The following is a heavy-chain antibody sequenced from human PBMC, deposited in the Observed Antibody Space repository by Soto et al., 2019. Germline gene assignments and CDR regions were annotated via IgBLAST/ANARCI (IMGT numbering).Heavy chain of an antibody. Sequence: QVQLVESGGGVVQPGRSLRLSCAASGFTFSSYGMHWVRQAPGKGLEWVAVISYDGSIKYYADSVNGRFTISRDNSKNTLYLQMNRLKAEDTAVYYCAKDRRLSSKDYYYYGIDVWGQGTTVTVSS. CDR2: ISYDGSIK. D-gene: IGHD6-13*01. CDR3: AKDRRLSSKDYYYYGIDV. V-gene: IGHV3-30*18. CDR1: GFTFSSYG. J-gene: IGHJ6*02.